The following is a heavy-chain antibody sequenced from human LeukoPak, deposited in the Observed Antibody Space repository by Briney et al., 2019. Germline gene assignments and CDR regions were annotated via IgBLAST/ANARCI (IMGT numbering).Heavy chain of an antibody. D-gene: IGHD3-22*01. J-gene: IGHJ5*02. CDR3: ALTYYASSGYANSFDP. Sequence: GGSLRLSSAASRFTVSRNYMSWVRQAPGKGLEWVSVIYSSGSTYYADSVKGRFTISRDNSKNTLYLQMNSLRAEDTAVYYCALTYYASSGYANSFDPWGQGTLVNVSS. CDR2: IYSSGST. V-gene: IGHV3-53*01. CDR1: RFTVSRNY.